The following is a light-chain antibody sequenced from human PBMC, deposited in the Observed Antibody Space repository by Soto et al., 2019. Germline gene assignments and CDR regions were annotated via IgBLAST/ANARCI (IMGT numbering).Light chain of an antibody. CDR3: CSFAGTYTYV. CDR2: DVT. V-gene: IGLV2-11*01. CDR1: SSDVGGYSY. Sequence: QSALTQPRSVSGSPGQSVTISCTGTSSDVGGYSYVSWYQQHPGKAPTLIIYDVTKRPSGVPDRFPGSKSGNTASLTISGLQAEDEADYYCCSFAGTYTYVFGTGTKLTVL. J-gene: IGLJ1*01.